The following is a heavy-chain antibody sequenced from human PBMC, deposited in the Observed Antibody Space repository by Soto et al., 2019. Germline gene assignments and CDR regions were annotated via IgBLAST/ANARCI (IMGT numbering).Heavy chain of an antibody. CDR3: AREETGTSVPTGYYGMDV. CDR2: IGTAGDT. V-gene: IGHV3-13*01. D-gene: IGHD1-7*01. J-gene: IGHJ6*02. CDR1: GFTFSSYD. Sequence: GSLRRSCAASGFTFSSYDMHWVRQATGKGLEWVSAIGTAGDTYYPGSVKGRFTISRENAKNSLYLQMNSLRAGDTAVYYCAREETGTSVPTGYYGMDVWGQGTTVTVSS.